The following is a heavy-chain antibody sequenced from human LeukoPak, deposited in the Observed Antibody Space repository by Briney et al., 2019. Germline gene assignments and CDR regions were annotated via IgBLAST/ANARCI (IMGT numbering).Heavy chain of an antibody. CDR3: AREVERFGEFDY. J-gene: IGHJ4*02. V-gene: IGHV3-30*04. CDR1: GFTFSSYA. CDR2: ISYDGSNK. Sequence: GRSLRPSCAASGFTFSSYAMHWVRQAPGKGLEWVAVISYDGSNKYYADSVKGRFTISRDNSKNTLYLQMNSLRAEDTAVYYCAREVERFGEFDYWGQGTLVTVSS. D-gene: IGHD3-10*01.